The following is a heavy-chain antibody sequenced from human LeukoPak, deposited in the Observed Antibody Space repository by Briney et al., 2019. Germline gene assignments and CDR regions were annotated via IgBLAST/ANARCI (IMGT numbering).Heavy chain of an antibody. CDR2: VSWNSGNI. CDR1: GFTFSSYA. V-gene: IGHV3-9*01. D-gene: IGHD5-12*01. CDR3: ARLSGSGRFDY. J-gene: IGHJ4*02. Sequence: QAGGSLRLSCAASGFTFSSYAMSWVRQAPGKGLEWVSSVSWNSGNIDYADSVKGRFTISRDNAQNSLYLQMNSLRAEDTALYFCARLSGSGRFDYWGQGTLVTVSS.